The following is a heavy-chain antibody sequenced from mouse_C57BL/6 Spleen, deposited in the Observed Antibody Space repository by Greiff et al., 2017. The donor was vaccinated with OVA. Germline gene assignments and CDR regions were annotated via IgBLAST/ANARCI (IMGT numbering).Heavy chain of an antibody. CDR1: GFTFSSYG. Sequence: EVQLVESGGDLVKPGGSLKLSCAASGFTFSSYGMSWVRQTPDKRLEWVATISSGGSYTSYPDSVKGRFTISRDNAKNTLYLQMSSLKSEDTAMYYCARQGLRGSSPYFDYWGQGTTLTVSS. CDR3: ARQGLRGSSPYFDY. D-gene: IGHD1-1*01. CDR2: ISSGGSYT. J-gene: IGHJ2*01. V-gene: IGHV5-6*01.